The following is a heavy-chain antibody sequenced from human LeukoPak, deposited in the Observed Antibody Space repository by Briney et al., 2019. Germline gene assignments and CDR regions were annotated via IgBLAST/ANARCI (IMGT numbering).Heavy chain of an antibody. CDR1: GFNFRDSA. CDR3: AADYGDYVSPSD. D-gene: IGHD4-17*01. Sequence: GGSLRLSCAASGFNFRDSAMHWVRQAPGKGLEGVAVISYDGTNKYYADSVKGRFTISRDNSKNTLFLQMNCLRLEDTAVYYCAADYGDYVSPSDWGQGTLVTVS. CDR2: ISYDGTNK. J-gene: IGHJ4*02. V-gene: IGHV3-30*04.